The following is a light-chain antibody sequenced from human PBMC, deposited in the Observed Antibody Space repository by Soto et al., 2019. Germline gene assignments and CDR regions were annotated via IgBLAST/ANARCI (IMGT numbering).Light chain of an antibody. CDR2: GDT. CDR3: HSYDTILSASV. CDR1: TSNIGASHD. Sequence: QSVLTQPPSVSGAPGQTVTISCTGSTSNIGASHDVHWYQQIPGTAPKLLIYGDTNRPSGVPDRFSASKSGSSASLAITGLQAEDEADYFCHSYDTILSASVFGGGTKVTVL. V-gene: IGLV1-40*01. J-gene: IGLJ2*01.